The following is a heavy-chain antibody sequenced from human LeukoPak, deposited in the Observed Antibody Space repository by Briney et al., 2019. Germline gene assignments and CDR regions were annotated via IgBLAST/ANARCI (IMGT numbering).Heavy chain of an antibody. CDR3: ARDDTAMVDY. J-gene: IGHJ4*02. CDR2: IYHSGST. D-gene: IGHD5-18*01. V-gene: IGHV4-38-2*02. Sequence: PSETLSLTCAVSGYSISSGYYWGWIRQPPGKGLEWIGSIYHSGSTYYNPSLKSRVTISVDTSKNQFSLKLSSVTAADTAVYYRARDDTAMVDYWGQGTLVTVSS. CDR1: GYSISSGYY.